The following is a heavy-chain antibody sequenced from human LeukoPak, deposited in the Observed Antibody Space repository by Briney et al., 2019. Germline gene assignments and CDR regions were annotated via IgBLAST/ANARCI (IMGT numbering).Heavy chain of an antibody. CDR1: GFTFSNYA. Sequence: GRSLRLSCAASGFTFSNYAVHWVRQAPGKGLEWVAVMSFHGRNEYYADSVKGRFTISRDNAKNTLYLQMNSLRAEDTAVYYCARAGQYCSGGSCFPSYLDYWGQGTLVTVSS. CDR2: MSFHGRNE. CDR3: ARAGQYCSGGSCFPSYLDY. D-gene: IGHD2-15*01. V-gene: IGHV3-30*04. J-gene: IGHJ4*02.